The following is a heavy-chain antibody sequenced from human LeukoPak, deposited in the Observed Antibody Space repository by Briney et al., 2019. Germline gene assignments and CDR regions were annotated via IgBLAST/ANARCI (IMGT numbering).Heavy chain of an antibody. CDR3: ARGTPPPVPDKRGDYVSFVGSFDY. CDR2: ISSSSSTM. J-gene: IGHJ4*02. CDR1: GFTFSTYS. V-gene: IGHV3-48*02. D-gene: IGHD4-17*01. Sequence: GGSLRLSCAASGFTFSTYSMNWVRQAPGKGLEWVSYISSSSSTMYYADSVKGRFTISRDNAKNSLYLQMNSLRDEDTAVYYCARGTPPPVPDKRGDYVSFVGSFDYWGQGTLITVSS.